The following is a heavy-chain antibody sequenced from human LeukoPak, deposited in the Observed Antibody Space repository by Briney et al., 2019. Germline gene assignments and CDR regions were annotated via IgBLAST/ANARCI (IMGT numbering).Heavy chain of an antibody. J-gene: IGHJ4*02. CDR2: IYSSGST. Sequence: SELLSLTCTVSGDSISRYYWRWIRQPARKGLEWIGRIYSSGSTNYNTSLKNRVNISVDQSKNQFFLKISSATAADQAMYYCTRGLWFGDENPPYCDYWGQGIRVSVFS. CDR3: TRGLWFGDENPPYCDY. D-gene: IGHD3-10*01. V-gene: IGHV4-4*07. CDR1: GDSISRYY.